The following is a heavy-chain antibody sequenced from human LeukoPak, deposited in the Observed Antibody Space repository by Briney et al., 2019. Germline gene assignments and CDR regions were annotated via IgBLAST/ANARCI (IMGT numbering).Heavy chain of an antibody. J-gene: IGHJ4*02. CDR1: RFTFSSYE. CDR2: ISSSGSAI. V-gene: IGHV3-48*03. CDR3: VRVKGSYFDY. D-gene: IGHD2-15*01. Sequence: GGSLRLSCAASRFTFSSYEMNWVRQAPGKGPEWVSYISSSGSAIYYVDSVKGRFTVSRDNAKNSLFLQMNSPRAEDTAVYYCVRVKGSYFDYWGQGALVTASS.